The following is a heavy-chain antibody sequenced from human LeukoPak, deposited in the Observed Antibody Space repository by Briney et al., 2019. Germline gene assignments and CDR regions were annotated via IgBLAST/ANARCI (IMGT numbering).Heavy chain of an antibody. Sequence: GGSLRLSCASSGFTFSRYDMNWVRQAPGKGLEWVSYISSSSSIIYYANSVEGRFTISRDNAKNSLFLQMNSLRAEDTAVYYCARDMIHPDYWGQGTLVTVSS. CDR1: GFTFSRYD. J-gene: IGHJ4*02. V-gene: IGHV3-48*04. D-gene: IGHD3-22*01. CDR2: ISSSSSII. CDR3: ARDMIHPDY.